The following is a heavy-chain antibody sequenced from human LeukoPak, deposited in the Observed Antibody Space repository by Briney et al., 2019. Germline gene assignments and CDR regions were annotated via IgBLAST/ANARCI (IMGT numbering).Heavy chain of an antibody. CDR2: IRQDGSEK. CDR3: ARKKYDFWSGYPFDY. CDR1: GLTFSRYW. Sequence: GGSLRLSCVASGLTFSRYWMSWVRQAPGKGLEWVANIRQDGSEKYYVDSVKGRFTISRDNAKNSLYLQMNSLRADDTAVYYCARKKYDFWSGYPFDYWGQGTLVTVSS. D-gene: IGHD3-3*01. J-gene: IGHJ4*02. V-gene: IGHV3-7*01.